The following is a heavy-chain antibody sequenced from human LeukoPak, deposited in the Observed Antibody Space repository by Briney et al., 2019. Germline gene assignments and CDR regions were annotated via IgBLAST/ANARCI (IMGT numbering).Heavy chain of an antibody. V-gene: IGHV1-46*01. D-gene: IGHD2-15*01. Sequence: ASVKVSCKASGYTFTSYYMHWVRQAPGQGLEWMGIINPSGGSTSYAQKFQGRVTMTRDTSTSTVYMELSSLRSEDTAVYYCARFRYCSGGSCYGGVFDYWGQGTLVTVPS. CDR1: GYTFTSYY. CDR3: ARFRYCSGGSCYGGVFDY. CDR2: INPSGGST. J-gene: IGHJ4*02.